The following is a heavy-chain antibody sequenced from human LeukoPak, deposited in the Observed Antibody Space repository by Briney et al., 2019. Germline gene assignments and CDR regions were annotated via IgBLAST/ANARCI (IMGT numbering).Heavy chain of an antibody. CDR1: GFTLSSYG. J-gene: IGHJ6*04. CDR2: IRYDGSNK. Sequence: GGSLRLSCAASGFTLSSYGMHWVRQAPGKGLEWVAFIRYDGSNKYYADSVKGRFTISRDNSKNTLYLQMNSLRAEDTALYYCARAQVGYCSSTSCYAVDVWGKGTTVTVSS. CDR3: ARAQVGYCSSTSCYAVDV. V-gene: IGHV3-30*02. D-gene: IGHD2-2*01.